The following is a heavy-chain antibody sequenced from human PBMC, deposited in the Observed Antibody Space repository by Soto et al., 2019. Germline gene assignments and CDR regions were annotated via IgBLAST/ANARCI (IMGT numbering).Heavy chain of an antibody. CDR2: IYYSGST. CDR1: GGSISSSSYY. Sequence: SETLSLTCTVSGGSISSSSYYWGWIRQPPGKGLEWIGSIYYSGSTYYNPSLKSRVTISVDTSKNQFSLKLSSVTAAGTAVYYCARHRPPGELGYYYYYGMDVWGQGTTVTVSS. CDR3: ARHRPPGELGYYYYYGMDV. V-gene: IGHV4-39*01. J-gene: IGHJ6*02. D-gene: IGHD1-26*01.